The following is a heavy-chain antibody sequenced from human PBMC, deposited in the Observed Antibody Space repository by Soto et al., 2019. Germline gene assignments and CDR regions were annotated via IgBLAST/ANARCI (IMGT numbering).Heavy chain of an antibody. V-gene: IGHV3-23*01. Sequence: GGSLRLSCAASGFTFSSYAMSWVRQAPGKGLEWVSAISAGADFTYYAGSVKGRFTISRDNSKNTLYVQMSSLRAEDTALYYCAKGKYYASGNYYNNLDYWGQGTVVTVSS. CDR2: ISAGADFT. J-gene: IGHJ4*02. CDR1: GFTFSSYA. CDR3: AKGKYYASGNYYNNLDY. D-gene: IGHD3-10*01.